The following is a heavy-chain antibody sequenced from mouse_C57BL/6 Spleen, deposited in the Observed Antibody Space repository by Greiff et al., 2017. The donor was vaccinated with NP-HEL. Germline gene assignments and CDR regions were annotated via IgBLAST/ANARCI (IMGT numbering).Heavy chain of an antibody. J-gene: IGHJ4*01. V-gene: IGHV1-76*01. CDR3: ARLRGVFYAMDY. CDR2: IYPGSGNT. Sequence: VQLQQSGAELVRPGASVKLSCKASGYTFTDYYINWVKQRPGQGLEWIARIYPGSGNTYYNEKFKGKATLTAEKSSSTAYMQLSSLTSEDSAVYFCARLRGVFYAMDYWGQGTSVTVSS. CDR1: GYTFTDYY. D-gene: IGHD2-12*01.